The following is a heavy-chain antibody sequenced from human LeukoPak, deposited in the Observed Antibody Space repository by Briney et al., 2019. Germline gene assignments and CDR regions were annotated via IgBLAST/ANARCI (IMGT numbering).Heavy chain of an antibody. Sequence: SETLSLTCTVSGGSISSYYWSWIRQPPGKGLEWIGSIYHSGSTYYNPSLKSRVTISVDTSKNQFSLKLSSVTAADTAVYYCARDYCGGDCYLPDAFDIWGQGTMVTVSS. J-gene: IGHJ3*02. D-gene: IGHD2-21*02. CDR1: GGSISSYY. CDR2: IYHSGST. V-gene: IGHV4-38-2*02. CDR3: ARDYCGGDCYLPDAFDI.